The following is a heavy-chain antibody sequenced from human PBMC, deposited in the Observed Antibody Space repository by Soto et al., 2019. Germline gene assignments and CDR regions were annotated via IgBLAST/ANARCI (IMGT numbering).Heavy chain of an antibody. CDR1: GGTFSSYA. Sequence: VASVKVSCKASGGTFSSYAISWVRQAPGQGLEWMGGIIPIFGTANYAQKFQGRVTITADESTSTAYMELSSLRSEDTAVYYCARDNDLDYGDSTSHWFDPWGQGTLVTVSS. J-gene: IGHJ5*02. CDR3: ARDNDLDYGDSTSHWFDP. D-gene: IGHD4-17*01. CDR2: IIPIFGTA. V-gene: IGHV1-69*13.